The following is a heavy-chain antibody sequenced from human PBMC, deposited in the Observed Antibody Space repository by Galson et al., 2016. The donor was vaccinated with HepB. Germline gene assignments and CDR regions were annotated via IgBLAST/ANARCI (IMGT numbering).Heavy chain of an antibody. CDR2: ITGSGAST. CDR3: AKDRGGRNWLLHLESFFDF. J-gene: IGHJ4*02. D-gene: IGHD3-9*01. CDR1: GFTFSIYA. Sequence: SLRLSCAASGFTFSIYAMSWVRQAPGKGLEWVSGITGSGASTYYTDPVKGRFTISRDNSENNLYLQMSSLGAEDTAVYDCAKDRGGRNWLLHLESFFDFWGQGTLVTVSS. V-gene: IGHV3-23*01.